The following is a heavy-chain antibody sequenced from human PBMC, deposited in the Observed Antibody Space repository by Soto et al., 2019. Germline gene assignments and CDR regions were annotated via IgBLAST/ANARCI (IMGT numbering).Heavy chain of an antibody. CDR1: GGSFSDYY. V-gene: IGHV4-34*01. Sequence: SSETLSLTCAVYGGSFSDYYWSWIRQPPGKGLEWIGEINHSGSTNYNPSLKSRVTISVDPSKSQFSLRLSSVTAADTAVYYCARTSRFADWGKGTLVTVSS. CDR3: ARTSRFAD. D-gene: IGHD6-6*01. CDR2: INHSGST. J-gene: IGHJ4*02.